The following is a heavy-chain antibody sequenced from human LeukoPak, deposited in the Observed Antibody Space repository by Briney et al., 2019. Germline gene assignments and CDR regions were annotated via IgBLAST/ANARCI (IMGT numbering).Heavy chain of an antibody. J-gene: IGHJ4*02. D-gene: IGHD3-3*01. CDR3: ARSITIFEDLDY. CDR1: GFTFSSYA. CDR2: ISSNGGST. V-gene: IGHV3-64*01. Sequence: GGSLRLSCAASGFTFSSYAMHWVRQAPGKGLEYVSAISSNGGSTYYANSVKGRFTISRDNSKNTLYLQMGSLRAEDMAVYYCARSITIFEDLDYWGQGTLVTVSS.